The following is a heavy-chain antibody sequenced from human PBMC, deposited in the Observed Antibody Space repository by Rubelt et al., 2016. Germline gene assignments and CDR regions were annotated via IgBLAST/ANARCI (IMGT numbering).Heavy chain of an antibody. J-gene: IGHJ3*02. Sequence: HLFPSLSYFNNSFSSFNFSFNSSFYTFSNYCISWCLHAPGQGLEWMGWLSVNSGDTKYAQKLRGRVPRTPETSTSPADMEPTSLRTDEAAVYSCARATNWNYAFDIWGQGTMVTVSS. CDR1: FYTFSNYC. CDR2: LSVNSGDT. D-gene: IGHD1-7*01. CDR3: ARATNWNYAFDI. V-gene: IGHV1-18*01.